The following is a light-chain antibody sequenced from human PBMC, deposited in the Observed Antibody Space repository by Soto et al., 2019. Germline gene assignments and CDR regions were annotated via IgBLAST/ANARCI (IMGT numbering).Light chain of an antibody. CDR2: AVT. CDR3: QQSYSNPRT. V-gene: IGKV1-39*01. J-gene: IGKJ1*01. Sequence: DIQMTQSPSSLSASVGDRVNITCRASQSVSRYLDWYQQKAGKAPKLLIYAVTLLESGVPSRFSGSGSGTDFTLTISSLQPEDVAVYYCQQSYSNPRTCGQGTKVEIK. CDR1: QSVSRY.